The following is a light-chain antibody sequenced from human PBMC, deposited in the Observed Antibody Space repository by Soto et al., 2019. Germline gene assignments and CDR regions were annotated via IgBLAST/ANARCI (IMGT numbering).Light chain of an antibody. V-gene: IGLV2-11*01. CDR1: SSDVGGYNY. CDR3: CSYAGSYTFGV. CDR2: DVS. Sequence: QSALTQPRSVSGSPGQSVTISCTGTSSDVGGYNYVSWYQQHPGKAPKLMIYDVSKRPSGVPDRFSGSKPGNTASLTISGLQAEDEADYYCCSYAGSYTFGVFGGGTKLTVL. J-gene: IGLJ2*01.